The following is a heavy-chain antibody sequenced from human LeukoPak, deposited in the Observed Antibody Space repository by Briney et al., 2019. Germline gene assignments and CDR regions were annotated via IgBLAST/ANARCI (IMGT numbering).Heavy chain of an antibody. V-gene: IGHV4-39*07. Sequence: SETLSLTCTVSGGSISSSSYYWGWIRQPPGKGLEWIGSIYYSGSTYYNPSLKSRVTISVDTSKNQFSLKLSSVTAADTAVYYCARFTQNYDILTGYYGNWFDPWGQGTLVTVSS. CDR3: ARFTQNYDILTGYYGNWFDP. CDR1: GGSISSSSYY. CDR2: IYYSGST. J-gene: IGHJ5*02. D-gene: IGHD3-9*01.